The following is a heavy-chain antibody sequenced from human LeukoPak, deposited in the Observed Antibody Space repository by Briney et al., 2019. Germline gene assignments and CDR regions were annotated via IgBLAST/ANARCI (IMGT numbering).Heavy chain of an antibody. J-gene: IGHJ5*02. CDR3: ARSYYGSGKFIWFDP. V-gene: IGHV1-69*13. CDR1: GGTFSSYA. D-gene: IGHD3-10*01. CDR2: IIPIFGTA. Sequence: GASVKVSCKASGGTFSSYAISWVRQAPGQGLEWMGGIIPIFGTANYAQKFQGRVTITADESTSTAYMELSSLRSEDTAVYYCARSYYGSGKFIWFDPWGQGTLVTVSS.